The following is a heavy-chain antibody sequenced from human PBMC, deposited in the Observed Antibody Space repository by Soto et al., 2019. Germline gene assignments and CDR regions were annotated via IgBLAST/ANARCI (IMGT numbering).Heavy chain of an antibody. CDR2: IYHSGST. CDR3: ARGTTTVTTFDY. D-gene: IGHD4-17*01. CDR1: GGSISSGGYS. V-gene: IGHV4-30-2*01. J-gene: IGHJ4*02. Sequence: SETLSLTCAVSGGSISSGGYSWSWIRQPPGKGLECIGYIYHSGSTYYNPSLKSRVTILVDRSKNQLSLKLSSVSAADTAVYYCARGTTTVTTFDYWGQGTLVTVS.